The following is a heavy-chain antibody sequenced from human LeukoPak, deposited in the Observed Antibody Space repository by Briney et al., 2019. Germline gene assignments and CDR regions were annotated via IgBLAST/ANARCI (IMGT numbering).Heavy chain of an antibody. Sequence: GGSLRLSCAASGFNFSTYSMNWVRQAPGKGLEWVSYISSSTTYIYYADSVKGRFTISRDDARNSLFLQMNSLRAEDTAVCFCARGGQDIVVVPAATLYYYYYMDVWGKGTTVTVSS. CDR2: ISSSTTYI. CDR3: ARGGQDIVVVPAATLYYYYYMDV. D-gene: IGHD2-2*01. J-gene: IGHJ6*03. V-gene: IGHV3-21*01. CDR1: GFNFSTYS.